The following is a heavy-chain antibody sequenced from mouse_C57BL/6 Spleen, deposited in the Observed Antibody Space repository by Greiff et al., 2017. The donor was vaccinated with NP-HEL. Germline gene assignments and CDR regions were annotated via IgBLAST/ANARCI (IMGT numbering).Heavy chain of an antibody. V-gene: IGHV1-82*01. D-gene: IGHD1-1*01. Sequence: VQLQQSGPELVKPGASVKISCKASGYAFSSSWMNWVKQRPGKGLEWIGRIYPGDGDTNYNGKFKGKATLTADKSSSTAYMQLSSLTSEDSAVYFCAREGCTTVVPHFDYWGQGTTLTVSS. J-gene: IGHJ2*01. CDR2: IYPGDGDT. CDR1: GYAFSSSW. CDR3: AREGCTTVVPHFDY.